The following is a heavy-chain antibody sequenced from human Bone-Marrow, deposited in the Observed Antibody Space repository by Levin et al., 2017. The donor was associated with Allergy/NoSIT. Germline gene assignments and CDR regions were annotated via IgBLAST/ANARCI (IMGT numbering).Heavy chain of an antibody. CDR2: ISDSGAST. CDR3: AKDLDDSSGFFFDS. J-gene: IGHJ4*02. V-gene: IGHV3-23*01. D-gene: IGHD3-22*01. CDR1: GFALSSYV. Sequence: PGGSLRLSCAASGFALSSYVMSWVRQAPGKGLEWVSSISDSGASTYDADSVKGRFTISRDTSKNTLHLQMNSLRPEDTAVYYCAKDLDDSSGFFFDSWGQGTLVTVSS.